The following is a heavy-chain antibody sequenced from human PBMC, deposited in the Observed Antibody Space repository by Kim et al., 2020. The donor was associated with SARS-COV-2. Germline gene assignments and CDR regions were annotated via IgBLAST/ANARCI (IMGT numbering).Heavy chain of an antibody. CDR1: GFTFSNAW. Sequence: GGSLRLSCAASGFTFSNAWMSWVRQAPGKGLEWVVRIKSKTDGGTTDYAAPVKGRFTISRDDSKNTLYLQMNSLKTEDTAVYYCTTDRAHGYYYYYGMDVWGQGTTVTVSS. CDR2: IKSKTDGGTT. J-gene: IGHJ6*02. CDR3: TTDRAHGYYYYYGMDV. V-gene: IGHV3-15*01. D-gene: IGHD3-10*01.